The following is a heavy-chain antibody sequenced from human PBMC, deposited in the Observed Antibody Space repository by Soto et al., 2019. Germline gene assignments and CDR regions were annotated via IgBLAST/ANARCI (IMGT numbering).Heavy chain of an antibody. CDR2: IRNTASSYST. V-gene: IGHV3-72*01. CDR1: DFVFYDHY. Sequence: GGSLRLSCETSDFVFYDHYMDWVRQAPGKGLEWVGRIRNTASSYSTKFAASVQGRFSISRDNSQNLSYLHMKSLQTEDTAVYYCARVSAGTRTYFFDSWGQRALVTVSS. CDR3: ARVSAGTRTYFFDS. D-gene: IGHD6-13*01. J-gene: IGHJ4*02.